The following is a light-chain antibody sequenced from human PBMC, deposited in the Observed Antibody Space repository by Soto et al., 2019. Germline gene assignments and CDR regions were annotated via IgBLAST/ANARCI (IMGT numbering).Light chain of an antibody. V-gene: IGKV1-5*01. CDR2: DAS. CDR3: QKYDSYSWK. CDR1: QSISNW. J-gene: IGKJ1*01. Sequence: DIQMTQSPSTLPASLGYRVTITCRASQSISNWLAWYQQKAGTAPKVLIYDASRLESGVPSRISGSGSGTEFTLTISRLQPDDFASYYCQKYDSYSWKFGQGTKVDIK.